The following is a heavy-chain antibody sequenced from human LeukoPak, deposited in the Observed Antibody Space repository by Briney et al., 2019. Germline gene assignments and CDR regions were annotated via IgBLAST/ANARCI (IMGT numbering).Heavy chain of an antibody. J-gene: IGHJ5*02. Sequence: PSETLSLTCAVYGGSFSGYYWSWIRQPPGKGLEWIGEINHSGSTNYNPSLKSRVTISVDKSKNQFSLKLSSVTAADTAVYYCARGPAVAGNNWFDPWGQGTLVTVSS. CDR2: INHSGST. D-gene: IGHD6-19*01. V-gene: IGHV4-34*01. CDR1: GGSFSGYY. CDR3: ARGPAVAGNNWFDP.